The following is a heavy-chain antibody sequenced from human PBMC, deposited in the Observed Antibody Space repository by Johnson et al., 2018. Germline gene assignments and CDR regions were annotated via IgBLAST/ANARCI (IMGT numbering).Heavy chain of an antibody. D-gene: IGHD3-10*01. CDR2: ISSDGSST. CDR3: ARDVQPRRVRGIMGMDV. V-gene: IGHV3-74*01. J-gene: IGHJ6*02. Sequence: VQLQESGGGLVQPGGSLRLSCAASGVTFSSFWMHWVRQAPGKGLVWVSRISSDGSSTNYADSVKGRFTISRDNAKNTLHLQVNSLRAEDTAVYYCARDVQPRRVRGIMGMDVWGQGTTVSVSS. CDR1: GVTFSSFW.